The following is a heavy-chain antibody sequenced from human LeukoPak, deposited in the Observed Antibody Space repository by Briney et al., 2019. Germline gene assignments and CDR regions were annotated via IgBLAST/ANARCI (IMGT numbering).Heavy chain of an antibody. V-gene: IGHV4-39*01. Sequence: SETLSLTCTVSGGSISTHNYYWAWIRQSPGKGLEWIGSIYNTGSTYYRPFLQSRVTISVDTSKNQFSLDLRSVTAADTAVYYCARHSTIHWFDPWGQGTLVTVSS. D-gene: IGHD2-21*01. CDR3: ARHSTIHWFDP. CDR2: IYNTGST. CDR1: GGSISTHNYY. J-gene: IGHJ5*02.